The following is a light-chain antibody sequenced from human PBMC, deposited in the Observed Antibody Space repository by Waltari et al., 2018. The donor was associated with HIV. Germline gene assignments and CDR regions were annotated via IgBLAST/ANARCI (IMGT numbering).Light chain of an antibody. Sequence: QSALTQPPSVSGSPGQSVTISCTGSRSDVGRHNRVSWYQQPPGPAPKILIYEVTYRPSGVPDRFSWSKSGNTASLTISGLQAEDDADYYCSSYTSSSTYVFGTGTRVTVL. V-gene: IGLV2-18*02. CDR2: EVT. J-gene: IGLJ1*01. CDR1: RSDVGRHNR. CDR3: SSYTSSSTYV.